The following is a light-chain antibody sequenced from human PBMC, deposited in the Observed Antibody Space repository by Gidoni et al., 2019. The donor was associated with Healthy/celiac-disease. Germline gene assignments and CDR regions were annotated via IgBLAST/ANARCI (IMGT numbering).Light chain of an antibody. CDR1: QSVSSY. Sequence: PATLALSPGERATLSCRASQSVSSYLAWYQQKPGQAPRLLIYDSSNRATGIPARFSGSGPGTDFTLTISSLEPEDFAVYYCQQRSNWPLTFXGXTKVEIK. J-gene: IGKJ4*01. CDR3: QQRSNWPLT. CDR2: DSS. V-gene: IGKV3D-11*02.